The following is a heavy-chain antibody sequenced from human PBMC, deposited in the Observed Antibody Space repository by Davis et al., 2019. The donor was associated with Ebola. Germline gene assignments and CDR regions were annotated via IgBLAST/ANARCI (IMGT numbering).Heavy chain of an antibody. V-gene: IGHV1-3*01. J-gene: IGHJ6*03. CDR2: INAGNGNT. CDR1: GYTFTGYY. D-gene: IGHD2-2*02. CDR3: ARDYEGYCSSTSCYTRGESGYYYYYMDV. Sequence: ASVKVSCKTSGYTFTGYYMHWVRQAPGQRLEWMGWINAGNGNTKYSQKFQGRVTITRDTSASTAYMELSSLRSEDTAVYYCARDYEGYCSSTSCYTRGESGYYYYYMDVWGKGTTVTVSS.